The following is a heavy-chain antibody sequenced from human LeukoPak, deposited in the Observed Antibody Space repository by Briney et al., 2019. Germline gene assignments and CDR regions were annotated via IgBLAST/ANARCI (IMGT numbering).Heavy chain of an antibody. CDR3: ATPMLAYCGGDCPLGY. CDR2: IYSGGST. CDR1: GFTVSSNY. Sequence: PGGSLRLSCAASGFTVSSNYMSWVRQAPGKGLEWVSAIYSGGSTYYADSVKGRFTISRHNSKNTLYLQMNSLRAEDTAVYYCATPMLAYCGGDCPLGYWGQGTLVTVSS. D-gene: IGHD2-21*02. V-gene: IGHV3-53*04. J-gene: IGHJ4*02.